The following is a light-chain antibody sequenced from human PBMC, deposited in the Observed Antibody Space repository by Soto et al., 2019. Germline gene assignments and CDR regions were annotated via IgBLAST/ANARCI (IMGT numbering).Light chain of an antibody. Sequence: DIVMTQSPDSLAVSLGERATINCKSSQSVLYSSNNKNYLAWYQQKPGQPPKLLIYWASTRESGVPDRFSGSGSVTDFTLTISSLQAEDVAVYYCQQYYSTPRLTFGGGTKVEIK. CDR2: WAS. J-gene: IGKJ4*01. V-gene: IGKV4-1*01. CDR1: QSVLYSSNNKNY. CDR3: QQYYSTPRLT.